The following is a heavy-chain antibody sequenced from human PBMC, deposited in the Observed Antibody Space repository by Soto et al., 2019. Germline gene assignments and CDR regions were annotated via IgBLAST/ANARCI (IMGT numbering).Heavy chain of an antibody. V-gene: IGHV3-53*04. CDR2: MYSGGTT. CDR1: GFIVSSNY. J-gene: IGHJ3*02. D-gene: IGHD5-12*01. Sequence: EVQLVESGGGSVQPGGSLRLSCAASGFIVSSNYMTWVRQAPGKGLEWVSIMYSGGTTYYAESVKGRFTISRHISKNTLDLQMNTLRFEDTAVYYCARVAGDDPLDIWGPGTMVTVSS. CDR3: ARVAGDDPLDI.